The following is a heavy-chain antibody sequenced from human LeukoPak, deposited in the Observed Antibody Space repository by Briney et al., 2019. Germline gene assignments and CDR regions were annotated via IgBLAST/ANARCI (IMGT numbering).Heavy chain of an antibody. V-gene: IGHV2-5*02. Sequence: SGPTLVNPTQTLTLTCTFSGFSLSTSGVSVGWIRQPPGKALEWLALIYWDDDKRYSPSLKSRLTITKDTSKNQVVLTMTNMDPVDTATYYCAHAVFLVAMAILFDYCRQGTLVTVSS. CDR2: IYWDDDK. J-gene: IGHJ4*02. CDR3: AHAVFLVAMAILFDY. D-gene: IGHD5-12*01. CDR1: GFSLSTSGVS.